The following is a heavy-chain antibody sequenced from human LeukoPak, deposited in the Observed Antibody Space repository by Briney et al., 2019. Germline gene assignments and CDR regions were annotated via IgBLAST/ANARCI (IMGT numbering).Heavy chain of an antibody. V-gene: IGHV4-59*01. J-gene: IGHJ5*02. CDR1: GGSISSYY. CDR3: ARTDGNWFDP. Sequence: SETLSLTCTVSGGSISSYYWSWIRQPPGKGLEWIGYIYYSGSTNYNPSLKSRVTISVDTSKNQFSPKLSSVTAADTAVYYCARTDGNWFDPWGQGTLVTVSS. CDR2: IYYSGST.